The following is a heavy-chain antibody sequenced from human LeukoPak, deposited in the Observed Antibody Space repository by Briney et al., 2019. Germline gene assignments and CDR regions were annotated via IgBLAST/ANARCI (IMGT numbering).Heavy chain of an antibody. D-gene: IGHD6-6*01. CDR3: ATDANSSFDY. Sequence: ASVKVSCKVSVYTLTELSMHWVRQAPGKGLEWMGGFDPEDGKTIYAQKFQGRVTMTEDTPTDTAYMELSSLRSEDTAVYYCATDANSSFDYWGQGTLVTVSS. CDR1: VYTLTELS. CDR2: FDPEDGKT. J-gene: IGHJ4*02. V-gene: IGHV1-24*01.